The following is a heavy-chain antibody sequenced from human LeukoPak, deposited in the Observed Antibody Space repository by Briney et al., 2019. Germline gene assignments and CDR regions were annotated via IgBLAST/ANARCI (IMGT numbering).Heavy chain of an antibody. CDR3: ARLVGYTYGLDY. J-gene: IGHJ4*02. Sequence: SETLSLTCTVSGGSISSYYWSWIRQPPGKGLEWIGYIYYSGSTNYNPSLKSRVTISVDTSKNHFSLKLTSVTAADTAMYYCARLVGYTYGLDYWGQGTLVTVSS. D-gene: IGHD5-18*01. CDR2: IYYSGST. V-gene: IGHV4-59*08. CDR1: GGSISSYY.